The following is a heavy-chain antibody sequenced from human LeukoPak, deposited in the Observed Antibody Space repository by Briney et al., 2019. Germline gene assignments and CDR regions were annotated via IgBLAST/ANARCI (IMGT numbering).Heavy chain of an antibody. Sequence: PGGSLRLSCAASGFAFPNYWMVWVRQAPGKGLEWVASIGKDGSEKSYVDSVKGRFTISRDNARNSLYLQMSSLRVEDTAVYYCTRDIVYLQLEHWGQGALVTVSS. J-gene: IGHJ4*02. CDR2: IGKDGSEK. CDR3: TRDIVYLQLEH. D-gene: IGHD1-1*01. V-gene: IGHV3-7*01. CDR1: GFAFPNYW.